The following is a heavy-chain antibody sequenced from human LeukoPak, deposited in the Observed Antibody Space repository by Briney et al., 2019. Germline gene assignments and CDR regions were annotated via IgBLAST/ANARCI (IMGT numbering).Heavy chain of an antibody. J-gene: IGHJ4*02. V-gene: IGHV4-39*07. D-gene: IGHD3-22*01. CDR1: GGSISSSSYY. CDR2: IYYSGST. Sequence: PSETLSLTCTVSGGSISSSSYYWGWIRQPPGKGLEWIGSIYYSGSTYYNPSLKSRVTISVDTSKNQFSLKLSSVTAADTAVYYCARYGLDYYDSSGYLRWGQGTLVTVSS. CDR3: ARYGLDYYDSSGYLR.